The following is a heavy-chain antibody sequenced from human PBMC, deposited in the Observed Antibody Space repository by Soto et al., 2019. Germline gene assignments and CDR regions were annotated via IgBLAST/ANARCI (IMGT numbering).Heavy chain of an antibody. CDR2: ISGSGFT. D-gene: IGHD3-10*01. Sequence: EVQLLESGGNLVQPGGSLRLSCVASGFNYDNNDMTWVRQAPGKGPEWVSTISGSGFTSYADSVKGRFTISRDNSKNMLYLQINSLRVEDTALYYCVKNRGNYYGWGQGTLVTVSS. J-gene: IGHJ4*02. V-gene: IGHV3-23*01. CDR1: GFNYDNND. CDR3: VKNRGNYYG.